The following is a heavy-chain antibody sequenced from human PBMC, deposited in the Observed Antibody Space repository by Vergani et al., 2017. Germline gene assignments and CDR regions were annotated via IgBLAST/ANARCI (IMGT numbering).Heavy chain of an antibody. Sequence: EVQLVESGGGLVQPGGSLRLSCAASGFTFSSYWMSCVRQAPGKGLEWVANIKQDGSEKYYVDSVKGRFTISRDNAKNSLYLQMNSLRAEDTAVYYCARDIVVVPAANWFDPWGQGTLVTVSS. D-gene: IGHD2-2*01. CDR2: IKQDGSEK. CDR3: ARDIVVVPAANWFDP. CDR1: GFTFSSYW. V-gene: IGHV3-7*01. J-gene: IGHJ5*02.